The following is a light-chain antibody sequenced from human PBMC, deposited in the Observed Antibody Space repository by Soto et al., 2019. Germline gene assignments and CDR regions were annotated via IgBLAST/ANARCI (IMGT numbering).Light chain of an antibody. CDR1: SSDVGTYNL. Sequence: QSVLTQPASVSGSPGQSITISCTGTSSDVGTYNLVSWYQQHPGKAPKLMIYGGSKRPSGVSNRFSGSKSGNTASLTISGLQAEDEADYYCCSYAGDSTLVFGGGTKLTVL. J-gene: IGLJ3*02. CDR3: CSYAGDSTLV. V-gene: IGLV2-23*01. CDR2: GGS.